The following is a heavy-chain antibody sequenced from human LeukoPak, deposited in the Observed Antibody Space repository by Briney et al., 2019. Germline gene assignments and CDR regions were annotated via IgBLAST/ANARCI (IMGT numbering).Heavy chain of an antibody. CDR2: IYPGDSDT. D-gene: IGHD3-22*01. V-gene: IGHV5-51*01. J-gene: IGHJ4*02. Sequence: GESLRISCKGSGHSFTSYWISWVRQMPGEGLEWMGIIYPGDSDTRYSPSFQGQVTISADKSISTAYLQWNSLRASDTAMYYCARHQYYYDTRGYYIDYWGQGTLVTVSS. CDR1: GHSFTSYW. CDR3: ARHQYYYDTRGYYIDY.